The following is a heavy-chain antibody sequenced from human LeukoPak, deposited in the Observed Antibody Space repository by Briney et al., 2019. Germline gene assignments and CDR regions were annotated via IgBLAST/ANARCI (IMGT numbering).Heavy chain of an antibody. Sequence: GGSLRRSCAASGFTVSSNYMSWVRQAPGKGLEWVSVIYSGGSTYYADSVKGRFTISRDNSKNTLYLQMNSLRAEDTAVYYCARDPWTFYGMDVWGQGTTVTVSS. V-gene: IGHV3-66*01. CDR1: GFTVSSNY. CDR2: IYSGGST. J-gene: IGHJ6*02. D-gene: IGHD3/OR15-3a*01. CDR3: ARDPWTFYGMDV.